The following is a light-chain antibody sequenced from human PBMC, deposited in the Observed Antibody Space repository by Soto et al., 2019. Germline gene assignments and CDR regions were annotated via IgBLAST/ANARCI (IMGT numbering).Light chain of an antibody. Sequence: HSVLTQPASVSGSPGQSITISCTGASSDVGSYDLVSWYQHHPGKAPKLVIYEVSGRPSGTSNRFSGSKSGNTASLTISGLQAEDEADYYCCSYAGGSNYWVFGGGTKLTVL. V-gene: IGLV2-23*02. CDR2: EVS. J-gene: IGLJ3*02. CDR3: CSYAGGSNYWV. CDR1: SSDVGSYDL.